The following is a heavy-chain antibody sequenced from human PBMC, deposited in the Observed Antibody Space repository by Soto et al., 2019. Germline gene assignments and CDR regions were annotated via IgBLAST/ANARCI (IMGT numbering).Heavy chain of an antibody. CDR2: MNPNSGNT. Sequence: ASVKVSCKASGYTFTSYDINWVRQATGQGLEWMGWMNPNSGNTGYAQKFQGRVTMTRNTSISTAYMELSSLRSEDTAVYYCARGHGNIVVVPAALFPWGQGTLVIVSS. V-gene: IGHV1-8*01. CDR1: GYTFTSYD. CDR3: ARGHGNIVVVPAALFP. D-gene: IGHD2-2*01. J-gene: IGHJ5*02.